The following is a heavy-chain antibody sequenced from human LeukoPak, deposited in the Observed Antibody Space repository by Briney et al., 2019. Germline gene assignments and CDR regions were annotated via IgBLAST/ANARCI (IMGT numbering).Heavy chain of an antibody. CDR1: GYTFTSYD. CDR3: ASGVSEWELLLNY. CDR2: MNPNSGNT. V-gene: IGHV1-8*01. D-gene: IGHD1-26*01. Sequence: ASVKVSCKASGYTFTSYDINWVRQAPGQGLEWMGWMNPNSGNTGHAQKLQGRVTMTTDTSTSTAYMEPRSLRSDDTAVYYCASGVSEWELLLNYWGQGTLVTVSS. J-gene: IGHJ4*02.